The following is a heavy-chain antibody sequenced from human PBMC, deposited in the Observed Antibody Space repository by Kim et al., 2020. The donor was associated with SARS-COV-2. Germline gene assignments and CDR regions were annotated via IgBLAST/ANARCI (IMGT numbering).Heavy chain of an antibody. V-gene: IGHV4-39*01. CDR2: IDYIGSD. D-gene: IGHD3-16*01. CDR3: ARPLSGGNYGY. Sequence: SETLSLSCTVSGDSISSNNYYWGWIRQPPGKGLEWIGSIDYIGSDSYNPSHKSRVTVSVDTSKNQLSLKLSSVTAADTAVYYCARPLSGGNYGYWGQGTL. J-gene: IGHJ4*02. CDR1: GDSISSNNYY.